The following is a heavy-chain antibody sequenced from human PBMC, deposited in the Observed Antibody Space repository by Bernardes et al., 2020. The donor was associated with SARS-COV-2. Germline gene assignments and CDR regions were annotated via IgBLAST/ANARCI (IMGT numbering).Heavy chain of an antibody. V-gene: IGHV3-74*01. CDR2: INPDGSST. CDR1: GFTFGSAW. J-gene: IGHJ5*02. CDR3: ARDLGYCTKGVCSP. Sequence: GVLRLSCAASGFTFGSAWFHWVRQAPGKGLVWVSRINPDGSSTNYADSVKGRFTISRDNAKNMLFLQMSGLRAEDTAMYYCARDLGYCTKGVCSPWGQGTLVTVSS. D-gene: IGHD2-8*01.